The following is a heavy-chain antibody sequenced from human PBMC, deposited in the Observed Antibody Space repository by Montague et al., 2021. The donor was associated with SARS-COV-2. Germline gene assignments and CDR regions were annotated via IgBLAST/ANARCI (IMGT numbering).Heavy chain of an antibody. J-gene: IGHJ6*03. D-gene: IGHD1-1*01. CDR3: ARHPPGYRSSYYLDV. V-gene: IGHV4-59*01. CDR1: GGSISSYY. CDR2: RYYSGST. Sequence: SETLSLTCTVSGGSISSYYWSWTRQPPGKGLEWIGYRYYSGSTNYNPSLKSRVTISVDTAKNKFSLRLNSVTAADTAVYYCARHPPGYRSSYYLDVWGKGTTVTVSS.